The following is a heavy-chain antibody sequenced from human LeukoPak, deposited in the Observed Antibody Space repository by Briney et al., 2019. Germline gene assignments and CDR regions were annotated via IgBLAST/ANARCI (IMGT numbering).Heavy chain of an antibody. CDR2: ISGSGGIT. Sequence: GGSLRLSCAASGFTFSTYAMSWVRQAPGKGLEWVSAISGSGGITNYADSVKGRFTISRDNSKNTLYLQMNSLRVEDTAVYFCATDSTYYYASGSSGPHYFDSWGQGTLVTVSS. D-gene: IGHD3-10*01. CDR1: GFTFSTYA. CDR3: ATDSTYYYASGSSGPHYFDS. V-gene: IGHV3-23*01. J-gene: IGHJ4*02.